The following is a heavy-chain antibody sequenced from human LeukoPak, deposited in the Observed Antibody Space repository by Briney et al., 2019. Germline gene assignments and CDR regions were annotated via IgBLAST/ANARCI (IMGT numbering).Heavy chain of an antibody. Sequence: SETLSLTCAVSGGSISSGGYSWSWIRQPPGKGLEWIGYIYHSGSTNYNPSLKSRVTISVDTSKNQFSLKLSSVTAADTAVYYCARAVGRWYTGSSSLPSNYYYYGMDVRGQGTTVTVSS. CDR2: IYHSGST. CDR1: GGSISSGGYS. J-gene: IGHJ6*02. V-gene: IGHV4-30-2*01. D-gene: IGHD1-26*01. CDR3: ARAVGRWYTGSSSLPSNYYYYGMDV.